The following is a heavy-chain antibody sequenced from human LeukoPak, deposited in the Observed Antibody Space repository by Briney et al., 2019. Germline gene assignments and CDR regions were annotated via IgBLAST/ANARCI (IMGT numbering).Heavy chain of an antibody. D-gene: IGHD2-21*01. CDR3: ARAPRFGGDTFDY. CDR1: GYIFSSYG. V-gene: IGHV1-18*01. J-gene: IGHJ4*02. Sequence: ASVKVSCKASGYIFSSYGISWVRQAPGQGLECMGWISAYNGNTNYAQKLQGRVTMTTDTSTSTVYMELRSLRSDDTAVYYCARAPRFGGDTFDYWGQGTLVTVSS. CDR2: ISAYNGNT.